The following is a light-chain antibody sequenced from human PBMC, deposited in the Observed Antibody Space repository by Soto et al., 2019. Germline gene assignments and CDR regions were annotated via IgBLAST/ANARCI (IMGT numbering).Light chain of an antibody. CDR3: ATWDSSLSAVV. CDR2: ENN. J-gene: IGLJ2*01. CDR1: SSNIGSNY. V-gene: IGLV1-51*02. Sequence: QSVLTQPPSVSAAPGQKVTISCSGSSSNIGSNYVSWYQQLPGTAPKLFIYENNKRPSGIPDRFSGSKSGTSATLGITGLQTGDEANYYCATWDSSLSAVVFGGGTQLTVL.